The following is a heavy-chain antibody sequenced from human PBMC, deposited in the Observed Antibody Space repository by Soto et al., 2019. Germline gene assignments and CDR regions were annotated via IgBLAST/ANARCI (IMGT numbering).Heavy chain of an antibody. CDR2: ISGSGGST. CDR3: AKGGADCSSTSCYNGPYYFDY. D-gene: IGHD2-2*02. V-gene: IGHV3-23*01. CDR1: GFTFSSYA. J-gene: IGHJ4*02. Sequence: EVQLLESGGGLVQPGGSLRLSCAASGFTFSSYAMSWVRQAPGKGLEWVSAISGSGGSTYYADSVKGRFTISRDNSKNTLYLQMNSLRAEDTAVYYCAKGGADCSSTSCYNGPYYFDYWGQGTLVTVSS.